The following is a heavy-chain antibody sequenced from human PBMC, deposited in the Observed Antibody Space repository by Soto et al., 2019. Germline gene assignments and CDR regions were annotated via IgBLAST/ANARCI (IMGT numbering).Heavy chain of an antibody. CDR2: IDNDGSSR. Sequence: EVQLVESGGGLAQPGGSLRLSCAASGFTFSSNWMHWVRQGPGKGLVWVSRIDNDGSSRDYADSVKGRFTISRDNAKNTLYLEMSSLRAEDTAVYYCATGSGWYSPDYWGQGTLVTVSS. V-gene: IGHV3-74*01. J-gene: IGHJ4*02. D-gene: IGHD6-19*01. CDR1: GFTFSSNW. CDR3: ATGSGWYSPDY.